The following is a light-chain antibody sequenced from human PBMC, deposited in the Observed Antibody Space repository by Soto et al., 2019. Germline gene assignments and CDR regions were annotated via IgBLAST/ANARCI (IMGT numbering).Light chain of an antibody. CDR3: SSYTTSNTVV. CDR1: SSDVAAHNF. J-gene: IGLJ2*01. Sequence: QSALTQPASVSESPGQSITISCTGSSSDVAAHNFVSWYQHHPDKAPKLIIYDVTNRLSGVSNRFSGSKSGTTASLTISGLQAEDEADYYCSSYTTSNTVVFGGGTKVTVL. CDR2: DVT. V-gene: IGLV2-14*03.